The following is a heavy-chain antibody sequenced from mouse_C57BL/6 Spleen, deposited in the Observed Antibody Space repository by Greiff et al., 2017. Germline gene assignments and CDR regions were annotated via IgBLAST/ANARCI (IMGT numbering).Heavy chain of an antibody. CDR1: GYTFTSSW. V-gene: IGHV1-7*01. J-gene: IGHJ4*01. CDR2: INPSSGYT. CDR3: ARTDPGPNATDY. Sequence: VQLQQSGAALSQPGASVRLSCKASGYTFTSSWMHLVKQRPGQGLEWIGYINPSSGYTKYNQKFKDKATLTADKSSSTAYMQLSSLTYEDSAVYYGARTDPGPNATDYWGLRISVTVSS.